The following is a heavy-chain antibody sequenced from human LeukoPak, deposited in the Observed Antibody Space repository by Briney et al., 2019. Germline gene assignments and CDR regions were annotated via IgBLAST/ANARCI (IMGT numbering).Heavy chain of an antibody. CDR2: INSSGGST. CDR3: ARAYSTSPRNGFDF. Sequence: GASVKVSCKASGYIFTSYNMYWVRQAPGQGLEWMGIINSSGGSTNYAQKFQGRVTMTRDTSTSTVYMELSSLRSEDTAVYYCARAYSTSPRNGFDFWGQGTMVTVSS. J-gene: IGHJ3*01. CDR1: GYIFTSYN. D-gene: IGHD6-6*01. V-gene: IGHV1-46*01.